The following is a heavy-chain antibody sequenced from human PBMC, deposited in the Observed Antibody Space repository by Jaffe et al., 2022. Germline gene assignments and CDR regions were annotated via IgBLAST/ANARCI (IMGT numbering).Heavy chain of an antibody. V-gene: IGHV4-4*02. CDR3: ARNVWPPRFDD. Sequence: QVQLQESGPGLVKPSETLSLTCIVSGGSLSSSDWWSWIRQPPGKGLEWIGEISHGGDIHYNPSLESRVTISKDNSGRQISLKVASMTAADTALYYCARNVWPPRFDDWGQGTLVTVSS. CDR2: ISHGGDI. J-gene: IGHJ4*02. CDR1: GGSLSSSDW.